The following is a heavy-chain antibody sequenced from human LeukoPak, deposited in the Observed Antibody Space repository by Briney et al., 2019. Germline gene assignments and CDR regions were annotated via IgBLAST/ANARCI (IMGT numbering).Heavy chain of an antibody. CDR1: GFTFSSYA. J-gene: IGHJ4*02. V-gene: IGHV3-30*04. D-gene: IGHD3-16*01. CDR2: ISYGGSNK. CDR3: ARVGYVDEAFDN. Sequence: GGSLRLSCAASGFTFSSYAMHWVRQAPGKGLEWVAVISYGGSNKYYADSVKGRFTISRDNSKNTLYLQMNSLRAEDTALYYCARVGYVDEAFDNWGQGVLVTVSS.